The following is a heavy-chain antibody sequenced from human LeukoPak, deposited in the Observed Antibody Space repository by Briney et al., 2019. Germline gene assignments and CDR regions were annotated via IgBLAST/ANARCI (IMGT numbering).Heavy chain of an antibody. D-gene: IGHD6-13*01. CDR2: ISYDGSNK. Sequence: PGGSLRLSCAASGFTFSSYGMHWVRQAPGKGLEWVAVISYDGSNKYYADSVKGRFTISRDNSKNTLYLQMNSLRAEDTAVYYCARNQIAAAGDYWGQGTLVTVSS. CDR1: GFTFSSYG. V-gene: IGHV3-30*03. CDR3: ARNQIAAAGDY. J-gene: IGHJ4*02.